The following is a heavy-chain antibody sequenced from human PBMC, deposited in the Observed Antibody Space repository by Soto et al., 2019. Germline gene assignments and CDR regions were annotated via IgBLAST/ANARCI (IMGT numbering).Heavy chain of an antibody. D-gene: IGHD1-26*01. Sequence: SETLSLTCTVSGGSISSYYWSWIRQPPGKGLEWIGYIYYSGSTNYNPSLKSRVTISVDTSKNQFSLMLSSVTAADTAVYYCARGYSGNHLSFDHWGQGRLVTVSS. J-gene: IGHJ4*02. CDR3: ARGYSGNHLSFDH. V-gene: IGHV4-59*01. CDR1: GGSISSYY. CDR2: IYYSGST.